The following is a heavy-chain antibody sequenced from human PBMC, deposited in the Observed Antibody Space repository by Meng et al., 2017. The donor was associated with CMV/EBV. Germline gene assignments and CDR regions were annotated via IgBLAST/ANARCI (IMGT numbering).Heavy chain of an antibody. CDR2: INPNSGGT. CDR1: GYTFTGYY. CDR3: ARVNYYDSSGYYPDY. D-gene: IGHD3-22*01. J-gene: IGHJ4*02. V-gene: IGHV1-2*02. Sequence: ASVKVSCKASGYTFTGYYMHWVRQAPGQGLEWMGWINPNSGGTNYAQKFQGRVTTTRDTSISTAYMELSRLRSDDTAVYYCARVNYYDSSGYYPDYWGQGTLVTVSS.